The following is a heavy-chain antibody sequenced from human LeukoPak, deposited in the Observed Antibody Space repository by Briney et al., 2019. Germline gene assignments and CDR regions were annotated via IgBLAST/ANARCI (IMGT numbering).Heavy chain of an antibody. Sequence: GGSLRLSCAASGFTFSSYAMSWVRQAPGKGLEWVSDIYSGGSTYYADSVKGRFTISRDNSKNTLFLQMNSLRAEDTAVYYCARISAYDDYWGQGTLVTVSS. J-gene: IGHJ4*02. V-gene: IGHV3-23*03. D-gene: IGHD5-12*01. CDR1: GFTFSSYA. CDR3: ARISAYDDY. CDR2: IYSGGST.